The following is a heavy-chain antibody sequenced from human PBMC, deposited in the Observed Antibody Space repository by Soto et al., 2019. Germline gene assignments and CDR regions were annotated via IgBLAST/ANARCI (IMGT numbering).Heavy chain of an antibody. V-gene: IGHV4-39*01. CDR2: IYYSGST. J-gene: IGHJ4*02. Sequence: SETLSLTCTVSGGSISSSSYYWGWIRQPPGKRLEWIGSIYYSGSTYYNPSLKSRVTISVDTSKNQFSLKLISVTAAYTAVYYCARTGSDMTTADYWGQGTLVTVSS. CDR1: GGSISSSSYY. CDR3: ARTGSDMTTADY. D-gene: IGHD4-17*01.